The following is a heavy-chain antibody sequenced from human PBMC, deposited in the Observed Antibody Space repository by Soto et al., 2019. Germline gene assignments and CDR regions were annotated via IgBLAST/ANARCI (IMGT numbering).Heavy chain of an antibody. CDR3: AREIRSHIVVVPAGPFDY. J-gene: IGHJ4*02. V-gene: IGHV4-31*03. CDR2: IYYSGST. D-gene: IGHD2-2*01. Sequence: PSETLSLTCTVSGGSISSGGYYWSWIRQHPGKGLEWIGYIYYSGSTYYNPSLKSRVTISVDTSKNQFSLKLSSVTAADTAVYYCAREIRSHIVVVPAGPFDYWGQGTLVTVSS. CDR1: GGSISSGGYY.